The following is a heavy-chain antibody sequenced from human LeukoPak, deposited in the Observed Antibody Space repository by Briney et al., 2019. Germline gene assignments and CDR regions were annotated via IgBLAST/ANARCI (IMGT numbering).Heavy chain of an antibody. CDR2: IRYDGSNK. J-gene: IGHJ4*02. CDR3: AKDRSVNYYDSRTFDY. Sequence: GGSLRLSCTVSGFTVSSNSMSWVRQAPGKGLEWVAFIRYDGSNKYYADSVKGRFTISRDNSKNTLYLQMNSLRAEDTAVYYCAKDRSVNYYDSRTFDYWGQGTLVTVSS. CDR1: GFTVSSNS. D-gene: IGHD3-22*01. V-gene: IGHV3-30*02.